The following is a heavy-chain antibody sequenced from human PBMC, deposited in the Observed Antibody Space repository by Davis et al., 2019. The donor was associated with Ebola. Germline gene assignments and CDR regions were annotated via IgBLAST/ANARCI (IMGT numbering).Heavy chain of an antibody. J-gene: IGHJ6*02. CDR3: ARRRGRQHGMDV. CDR2: IYYSGST. D-gene: IGHD1-1*01. V-gene: IGHV4-39*01. CDR1: GGSISSSSYY. Sequence: MPSETLSLICTVSGGSISSSSYYWGWIRQPPGKGLEWIGSIYYSGSTYYNPSLKSRVTISVDTSKNQFSLKLSSVTAADTAVYYCARRRGRQHGMDVWGQGTTVTVSS.